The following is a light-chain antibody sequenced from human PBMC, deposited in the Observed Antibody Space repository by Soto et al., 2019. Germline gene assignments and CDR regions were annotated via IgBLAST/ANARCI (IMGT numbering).Light chain of an antibody. Sequence: DIQMTQSPSSLSASVGDRVTIICRASQSVSTRLAWYQQKPGKAPKVLIYDASSWAGGVPSRFTGSGSGTDFTLTITSLHPEDVATYYCQKYSSARWTFGQGTKVDIK. V-gene: IGKV1-5*02. CDR2: DAS. CDR3: QKYSSARWT. CDR1: QSVSTR. J-gene: IGKJ1*01.